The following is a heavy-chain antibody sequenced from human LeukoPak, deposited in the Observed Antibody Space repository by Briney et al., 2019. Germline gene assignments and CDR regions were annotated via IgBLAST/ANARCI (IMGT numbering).Heavy chain of an antibody. CDR2: INPSGGST. Sequence: ASVKVSCKASGYTFTSYYMHWVRQAPGQGREWMGIINPSGGSTSYAQKFQGRVTMTRDMSTSTVYMELSSLRSEDTAVYYCARGRRITIFGVVINLYNYFDYWGQGTLVTVSS. CDR1: GYTFTSYY. D-gene: IGHD3-3*01. V-gene: IGHV1-46*01. J-gene: IGHJ4*02. CDR3: ARGRRITIFGVVINLYNYFDY.